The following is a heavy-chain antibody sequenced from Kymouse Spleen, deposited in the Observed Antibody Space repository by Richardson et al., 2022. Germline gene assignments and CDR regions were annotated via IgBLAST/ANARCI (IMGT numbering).Heavy chain of an antibody. Sequence: QVQLVESGGGVVQPGRSLRLSCAASGFTFSSYGMHWVRQAPGKGLEWVAVISYDGSNKYYADSVKGRFTISRDNSKNTLYLQMNSLRAEDTAVYYCAGGIAAAALDTAMTNFDYWGQGTLVTVSS. D-gene: IGHD6-13*01. CDR3: AGGIAAAALDTAMTNFDY. J-gene: IGHJ4*02. V-gene: IGHV3-30*18. CDR1: GFTFSSYG. CDR2: ISYDGSNK.